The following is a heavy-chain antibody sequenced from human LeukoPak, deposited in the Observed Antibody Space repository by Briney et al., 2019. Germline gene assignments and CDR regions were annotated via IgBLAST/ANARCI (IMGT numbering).Heavy chain of an antibody. D-gene: IGHD3-10*01. J-gene: IGHJ3*02. CDR2: INHSGRT. Sequence: SETLSLTCAVYGGSFSDYYWSWIRQPPGKGLEWIGEINHSGRTNYNPSLKSRVAISVDTSKNPFSLKLSSVTAADTAVYYCARTFVQWFGGLSVSQASDIWGQGTMVTVSS. CDR1: GGSFSDYY. V-gene: IGHV4-34*01. CDR3: ARTFVQWFGGLSVSQASDI.